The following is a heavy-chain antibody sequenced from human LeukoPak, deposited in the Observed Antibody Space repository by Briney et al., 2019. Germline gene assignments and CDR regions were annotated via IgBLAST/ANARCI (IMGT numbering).Heavy chain of an antibody. D-gene: IGHD3-9*01. CDR3: APEYYDILTGYYTGIDY. V-gene: IGHV1-2*02. Sequence: ASVKVSCKASGYTFTGYYMHWVRQAPGQGLEWMGWINPNSGGTNYAQKSQGRVTMTRDTSISTAYMELSRLRSDDTAVYYCAPEYYDILTGYYTGIDYWGQGTLVTVSS. CDR1: GYTFTGYY. J-gene: IGHJ4*02. CDR2: INPNSGGT.